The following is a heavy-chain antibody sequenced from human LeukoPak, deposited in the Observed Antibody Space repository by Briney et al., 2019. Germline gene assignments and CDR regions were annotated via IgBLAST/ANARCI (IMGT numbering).Heavy chain of an antibody. V-gene: IGHV3-21*01. J-gene: IGHJ4*02. CDR3: ARWYSGYDSPGIYFDY. D-gene: IGHD5-12*01. Sequence: PGGSLRLSCAASGFTFSSYSMNWVRQAPGKGLEWVSSISSSSSYIYYADSVKGRFTISRDNAKNSLYLQMNSLRAEDTAVYYCARWYSGYDSPGIYFDYWGQGTLVTVSS. CDR1: GFTFSSYS. CDR2: ISSSSSYI.